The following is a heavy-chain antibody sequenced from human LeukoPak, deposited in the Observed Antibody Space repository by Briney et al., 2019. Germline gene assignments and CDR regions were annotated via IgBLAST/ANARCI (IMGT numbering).Heavy chain of an antibody. CDR1: GFTFSSYG. CDR2: IWYDGSNK. Sequence: PGGSLRLSCAASGFTFSSYGMHWVRQAPGKGLEWVAVIWYDGSNKYYADSVKGRFTISRDNSKNTLYLQMNSLRAEDTAVYYCARDLWSVPWARFSSGSHDAFDIWGQGTMVTVSS. J-gene: IGHJ3*02. D-gene: IGHD3-22*01. CDR3: ARDLWSVPWARFSSGSHDAFDI. V-gene: IGHV3-30*19.